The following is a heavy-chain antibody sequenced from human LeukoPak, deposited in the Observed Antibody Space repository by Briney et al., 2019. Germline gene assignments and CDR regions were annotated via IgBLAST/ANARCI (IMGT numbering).Heavy chain of an antibody. J-gene: IGHJ4*03. CDR2: IYPGDSDT. CDR3: ARQDGSAMYYFDF. D-gene: IGHD5-24*01. V-gene: IGHV5-51*01. CDR1: GYSFTSYW. Sequence: GESLKISCTGSGYSFTSYWIAWLRQMPGKGLEWMGIIYPGDSDTKYSPSFQGHVTISVDKSINTAYLQWGSLETPDTAIFYCARQDGSAMYYFDFWGQGTTVTVSS.